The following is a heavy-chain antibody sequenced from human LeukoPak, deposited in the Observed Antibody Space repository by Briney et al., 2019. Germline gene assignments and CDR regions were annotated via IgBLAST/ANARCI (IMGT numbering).Heavy chain of an antibody. CDR1: GFTFSSYG. V-gene: IGHV3-30*02. Sequence: GGSLRLSCAASGFTFSSYGMHWVRQAPGKGLEWVAVIWYGGSNKYYADSVKGRFTISRDNSKNTLYLQMNSLRAEDTAVYYCAKETTMNLEWLPPWQYFDYWGQGTLVTVSS. CDR2: IWYGGSNK. CDR3: AKETTMNLEWLPPWQYFDY. J-gene: IGHJ4*02. D-gene: IGHD3-3*01.